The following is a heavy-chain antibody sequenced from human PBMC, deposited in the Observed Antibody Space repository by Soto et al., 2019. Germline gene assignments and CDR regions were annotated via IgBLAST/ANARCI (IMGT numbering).Heavy chain of an antibody. Sequence: SETLSLTCTVSGGSISSDDYYWSWIRQPPGKGLEWIGYSYYSGGAFYNPSLKSRVTIVADTSKNQLSLNLSSVTAADTAVYYCVRASLRWFDPWGQGTLVTVSS. CDR3: VRASLRWFDP. V-gene: IGHV4-30-4*01. CDR2: SYYSGGA. J-gene: IGHJ5*02. D-gene: IGHD3-16*01. CDR1: GGSISSDDYY.